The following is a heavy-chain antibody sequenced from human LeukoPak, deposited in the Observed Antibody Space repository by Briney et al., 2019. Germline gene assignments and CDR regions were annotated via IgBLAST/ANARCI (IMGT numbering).Heavy chain of an antibody. CDR3: ARVFTSSWYDYYGMDV. V-gene: IGHV1-8*01. CDR2: MNPNSGNT. D-gene: IGHD6-13*01. Sequence: ASVKVSCKASGYTFTSYDINWVRQATGQGLEWMGWMNPNSGNTGYAQKFQGRVTMTRNTSISTAYMELSSLRPEDTAVYYCARVFTSSWYDYYGMDVWGQGTTVTVSS. CDR1: GYTFTSYD. J-gene: IGHJ6*02.